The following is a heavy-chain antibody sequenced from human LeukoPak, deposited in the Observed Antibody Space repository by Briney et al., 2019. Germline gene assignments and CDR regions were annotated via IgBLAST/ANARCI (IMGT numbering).Heavy chain of an antibody. D-gene: IGHD6-6*01. J-gene: IGHJ4*02. CDR1: GFTFSSYS. CDR3: ARGLPVGSSSF. V-gene: IGHV3-21*06. Sequence: GGSLRLSCAASGFTFSSYSMNWVRQAPGKGLEWVSSISSSSYIYYADSVKGRFTLSRDSARNSLYLHMNSLRAEDTAVYYCARGLPVGSSSFWGQGTLVTVSS. CDR2: ISSSSYI.